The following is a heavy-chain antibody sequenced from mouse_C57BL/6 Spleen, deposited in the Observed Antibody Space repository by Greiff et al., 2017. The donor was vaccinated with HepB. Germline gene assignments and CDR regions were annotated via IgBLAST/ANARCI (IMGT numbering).Heavy chain of an antibody. CDR2: IDPANGNT. V-gene: IGHV14-3*01. CDR3: ASASERLRRGFAY. Sequence: EVQLQQSVAELVRPGASVKLSCTASGFNIKNTYMHWVKQRPEQGLEWIGRIDPANGNTKYAPKFQGKATITADTSSNTAYLQLSSLTSEETAIYDCASASERLRRGFAYWGQGTLVTVSA. D-gene: IGHD2-4*01. CDR1: GFNIKNTY. J-gene: IGHJ3*01.